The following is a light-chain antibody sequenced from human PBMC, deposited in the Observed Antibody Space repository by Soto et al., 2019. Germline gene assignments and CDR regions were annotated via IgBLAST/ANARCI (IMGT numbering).Light chain of an antibody. CDR3: AAWDDSLNSPL. CDR1: SFNIGSNS. CDR2: SDN. Sequence: QSVLTQPPSASGTPGQRVTISCSGSSFNIGSNSVNWYQHVPGTAPKLLIHSDNQRPSVVSVRFSASKSDTSASLAISGLQSEDEADYYCAAWDDSLNSPLFGGGTKVTVL. V-gene: IGLV1-44*01. J-gene: IGLJ2*01.